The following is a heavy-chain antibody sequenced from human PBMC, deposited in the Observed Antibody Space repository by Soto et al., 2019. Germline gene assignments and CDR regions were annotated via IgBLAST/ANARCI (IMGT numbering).Heavy chain of an antibody. J-gene: IGHJ6*02. CDR3: ARTAYDFWSGYYMDV. CDR1: GGSISSYY. Sequence: SETLSLTCTVSGGSISSYYWTWIRQPPGKGLEWIGHIYDSGSTNYNPSLKSRVSMSVDTSKNQFSLKLSSVTAADTAVYYCARTAYDFWSGYYMDVWGQGTTVTVSS. D-gene: IGHD3-3*01. V-gene: IGHV4-59*01. CDR2: IYDSGST.